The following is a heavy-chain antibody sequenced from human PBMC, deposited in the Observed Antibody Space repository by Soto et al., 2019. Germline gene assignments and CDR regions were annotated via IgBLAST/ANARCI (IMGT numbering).Heavy chain of an antibody. Sequence: SETLSLTCAVYGGSFSGYYWSWIRQPPGKGLEWIGEINHSGSTNYNPSLKSRITISVDTSKNQFSLKLSSVTAADTAVYYCARGLLPNSRGVYFQHWGQGTLVTVSS. V-gene: IGHV4-34*01. CDR2: INHSGST. CDR3: ARGLLPNSRGVYFQH. CDR1: GGSFSGYY. D-gene: IGHD3-22*01. J-gene: IGHJ1*01.